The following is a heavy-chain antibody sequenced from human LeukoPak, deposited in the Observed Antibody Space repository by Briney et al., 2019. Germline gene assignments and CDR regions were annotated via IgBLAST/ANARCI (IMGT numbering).Heavy chain of an antibody. CDR2: LSGSGVST. V-gene: IGHV3-23*01. J-gene: IGHJ4*02. CDR1: GFTFSSYA. Sequence: GGSLRLSCAASGFTFSSYAMSWVRQASGKGLEWVSTLSGSGVSTYYADSVKGRFTISRDNSKNTLYLQMNSLGAEDTAVYYCARGGNPRDGPDYWGQGTLVTVSS. CDR3: ARGGNPRDGPDY. D-gene: IGHD4-23*01.